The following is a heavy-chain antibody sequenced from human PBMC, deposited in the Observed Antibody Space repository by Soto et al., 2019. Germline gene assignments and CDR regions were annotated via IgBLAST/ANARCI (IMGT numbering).Heavy chain of an antibody. D-gene: IGHD2-8*01. CDR3: ARLVYDTRLNYMYFVF. CDR2: IFHDGTA. CDR1: GVSISSGNW. Sequence: PSETLSLTCAVSGVSISSGNWWTWVRQTPQRGLEYIGEIFHDGTANYYPSFERRVAISVDTSKNQFSLKLTSVTAADTAIYFCARLVYDTRLNYMYFVFWGKGALVTVSS. J-gene: IGHJ4*02. V-gene: IGHV4-4*02.